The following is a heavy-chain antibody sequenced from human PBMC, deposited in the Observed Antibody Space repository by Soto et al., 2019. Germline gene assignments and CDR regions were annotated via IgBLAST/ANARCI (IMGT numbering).Heavy chain of an antibody. J-gene: IGHJ3*02. Sequence: ASVKVSCKASGFTFTSSAMQWVRQARGQRLEWIGWIVVGSGNTNYAQKFQERVTITRDMSTSTAYMELSSLRSEDTAVYYCAAKRGVVPAANFEYAFDIWGQGTMVTVSS. D-gene: IGHD2-2*01. CDR2: IVVGSGNT. V-gene: IGHV1-58*02. CDR3: AAKRGVVPAANFEYAFDI. CDR1: GFTFTSSA.